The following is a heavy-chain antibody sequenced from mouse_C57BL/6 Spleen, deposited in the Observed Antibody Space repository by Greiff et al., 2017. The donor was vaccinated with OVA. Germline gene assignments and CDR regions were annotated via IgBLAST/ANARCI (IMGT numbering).Heavy chain of an antibody. CDR1: GYTFTDYE. J-gene: IGHJ2*01. CDR3: TRSNRVFDY. V-gene: IGHV1-15*01. CDR2: IDPETGGT. Sequence: QVQLKESGAELVRPGASVTLSCKASGYTFTDYEMHWVKQTPVHGLEWIGAIDPETGGTAYNQKFKGKAILTADKSSSTAYMELRSLTSEDSAVYYCTRSNRVFDYWGQGTTLTVSS.